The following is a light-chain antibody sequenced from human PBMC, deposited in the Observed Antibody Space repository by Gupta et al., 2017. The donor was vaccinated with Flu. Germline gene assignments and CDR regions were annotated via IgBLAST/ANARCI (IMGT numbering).Light chain of an antibody. Sequence: PSTLSASVGDRVTNTCRASQSINSWLAWYQQKPGKAPKLLIYEASTLERGAPSRFSGSGSATEFTLTIRNLQPDDFATFYCQQYHAYPVTFGQGTRLEIK. J-gene: IGKJ5*01. V-gene: IGKV1-5*03. CDR1: QSINSW. CDR3: QQYHAYPVT. CDR2: EAS.